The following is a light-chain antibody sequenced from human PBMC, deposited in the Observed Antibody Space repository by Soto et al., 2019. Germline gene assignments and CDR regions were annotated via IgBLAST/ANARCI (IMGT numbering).Light chain of an antibody. CDR3: QQYGSSSYT. CDR1: QSVSSSY. Sequence: EIVLTQSPGTLSLSPGERATLSCRASQSVSSSYLAWYQQKPGQAPRLLIYDASSRATCIPDRFSGSGSGTDFTLTISRLEPEDFAVYYCQQYGSSSYTFGQGTKLEIK. V-gene: IGKV3-20*01. CDR2: DAS. J-gene: IGKJ2*01.